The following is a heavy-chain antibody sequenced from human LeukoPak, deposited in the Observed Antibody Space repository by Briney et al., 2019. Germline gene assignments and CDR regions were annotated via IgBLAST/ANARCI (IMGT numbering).Heavy chain of an antibody. CDR3: ARDYPPNSGGY. CDR1: GFTFSSYA. D-gene: IGHD3-16*01. V-gene: IGHV3-23*01. J-gene: IGHJ4*02. Sequence: GGSLRLSCAASGFTFSSYAMSWVRQAPGKGLEWVSAISGSGGSTYYADSVKGRFTISRDNAKNTLYLQMNSLRAEDTAVYYCARDYPPNSGGYWGQGTLVTVSS. CDR2: ISGSGGST.